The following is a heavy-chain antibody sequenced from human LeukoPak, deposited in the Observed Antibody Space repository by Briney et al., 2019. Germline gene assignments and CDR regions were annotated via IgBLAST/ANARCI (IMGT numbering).Heavy chain of an antibody. J-gene: IGHJ4*02. CDR2: INHSGST. D-gene: IGHD3-3*01. CDR3: AGAHDFWSGYYTGPLDY. CDR1: GGSFSGYY. Sequence: SETLSLTCAVYGGSFSGYYWSWIRQPPGKGLEWIGEINHSGSTNYNPSLKSRVTISVDTSKNQFSLKLSSVTAADTAVYYCAGAHDFWSGYYTGPLDYWAREPWSPSPQ. V-gene: IGHV4-34*01.